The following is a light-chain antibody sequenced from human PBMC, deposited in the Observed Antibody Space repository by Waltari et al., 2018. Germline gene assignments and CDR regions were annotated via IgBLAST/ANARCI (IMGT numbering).Light chain of an antibody. CDR3: QHYHQWPPYT. J-gene: IGKJ2*01. V-gene: IGKV3-15*01. CDR2: GAS. Sequence: EIVLTQSPSTLSVSPGERAILSCRASQTISYNLAWCTQRPGTPPRLLIYGASARAAASPVRFSGSGSGTEFTLTISGLQSEDFAVYYCQHYHQWPPYTFGQGTKVE. CDR1: QTISYN.